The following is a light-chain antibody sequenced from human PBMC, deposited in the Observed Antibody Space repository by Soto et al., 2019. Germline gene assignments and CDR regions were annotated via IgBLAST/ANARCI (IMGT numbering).Light chain of an antibody. CDR3: MQALQTPYT. CDR2: LGF. V-gene: IGKV2-28*01. J-gene: IGKJ2*01. Sequence: EIVMTQSPPSLTVTPGEPASISCRSSQRLLHSNGNNFLDWYLQKPGQSPQLLIYLGFNRASVVPDRVSGSGAGTDFTLKISRVEAADVGVYYCMQALQTPYTFGQGNKLEIK. CDR1: QRLLHSNGNNF.